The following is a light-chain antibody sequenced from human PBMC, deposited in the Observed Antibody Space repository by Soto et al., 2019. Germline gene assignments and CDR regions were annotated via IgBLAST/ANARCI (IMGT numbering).Light chain of an antibody. CDR1: SSNIGSNS. CDR3: AAWDDSLNGWV. CDR2: LHN. Sequence: QSVLTQPPSTSGTPGQRVTISCSGSSSNIGSNSVNWYQQLPGTAPKLLIYLHNQRPSGVPDRFSGSKSGTSVSLAISGLQSDDEADYYCAAWDDSLNGWVFGGGTKLTVL. J-gene: IGLJ3*02. V-gene: IGLV1-44*01.